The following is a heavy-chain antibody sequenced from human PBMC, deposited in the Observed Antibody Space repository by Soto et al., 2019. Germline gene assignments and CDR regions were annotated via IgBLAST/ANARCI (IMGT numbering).Heavy chain of an antibody. V-gene: IGHV3-30*18. J-gene: IGHJ6*02. CDR3: AKGKHCSTTSCELYYYGMYV. D-gene: IGHD2-2*01. Sequence: QVQLVESGGGVVQPGRSLRLSCAASGFTFSTYGMHWVRQAPGKGLEWVAVISYDGNNKYYADSVKGRLTISRDNSKNTRYLQMTSRRAEDTAVYYCAKGKHCSTTSCELYYYGMYVWGQGTTVDVSS. CDR1: GFTFSTYG. CDR2: ISYDGNNK.